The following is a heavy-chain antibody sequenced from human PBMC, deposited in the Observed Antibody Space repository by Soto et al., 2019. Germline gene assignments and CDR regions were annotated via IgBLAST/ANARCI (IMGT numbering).Heavy chain of an antibody. D-gene: IGHD1-7*01. CDR1: GGSISSDY. V-gene: IGHV4-59*08. CDR2: IHSGST. J-gene: IGHJ4*02. Sequence: PSETLSLTCTVSGGSISSDYWNWIRQPPGKGLEWIGYIHSGSTTYSASLRSRVTISVDTSKNQFSLKLSSVTAADTAVYYCARVSELRGFCDYWGQGTLVTVSS. CDR3: ARVSELRGFCDY.